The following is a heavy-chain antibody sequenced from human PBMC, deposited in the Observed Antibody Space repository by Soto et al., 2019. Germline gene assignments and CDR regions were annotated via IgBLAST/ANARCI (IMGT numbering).Heavy chain of an antibody. CDR1: GYTFSGYW. V-gene: IGHV5-51*01. CDR3: ARLQGSSLSYWYFNL. J-gene: IGHJ2*01. CDR2: ILPGDSET. Sequence: PGESLKISCMGSGYTFSGYWIGWVRQMPGKGLEWMGIILPGDSETRYSPSFQGQVTISADKSITTAYLQWSSLKASDTAMYYCARLQGSSLSYWYFNLWGRGTLVTVSS. D-gene: IGHD2-15*01.